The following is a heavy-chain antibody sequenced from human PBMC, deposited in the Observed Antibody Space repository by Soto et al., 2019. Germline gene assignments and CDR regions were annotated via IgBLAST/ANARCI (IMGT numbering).Heavy chain of an antibody. CDR3: ARVEGYYYDSSGYYER. V-gene: IGHV3-53*01. D-gene: IGHD3-22*01. CDR2: IYSGGST. CDR1: GFTVSSNY. J-gene: IGHJ4*02. Sequence: GSLRLSCAASGFTVSSNYMSWVRQAPGKGLEWVSVIYSGGSTYYADSVKGRFTISRDNSKNTLYLQMNSLRAEDTAVYYCARVEGYYYDSSGYYERWGQGTLVTVSS.